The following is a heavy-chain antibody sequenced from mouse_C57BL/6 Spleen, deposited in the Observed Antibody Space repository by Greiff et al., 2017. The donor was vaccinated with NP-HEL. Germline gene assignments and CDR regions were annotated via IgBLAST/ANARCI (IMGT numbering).Heavy chain of an antibody. J-gene: IGHJ3*01. D-gene: IGHD2-4*01. CDR3: ARSDYDYPLAY. CDR1: GYTFTSYG. V-gene: IGHV1-81*01. Sequence: VKLQQSGAELARPGASVKLSCKASGYTFTSYGISWVKQRTGQGLEWIGEIYPRSGNTYYNEKFKGKATLTADKSSSTAYMELRSLTSEDSAVYFCARSDYDYPLAYWGQGTLVTVSA. CDR2: IYPRSGNT.